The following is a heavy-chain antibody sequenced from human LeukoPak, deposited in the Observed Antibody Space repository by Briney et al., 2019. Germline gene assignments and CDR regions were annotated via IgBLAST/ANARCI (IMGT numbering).Heavy chain of an antibody. CDR2: IYYSGST. J-gene: IGHJ4*02. CDR1: GGSISSGDYY. CDR3: ARQRILWFGESDY. V-gene: IGHV4-30-4*08. D-gene: IGHD3-10*01. Sequence: SQTLSLTCTVSGGSISSGDYYWSWIRQPPGKGLEWIGYIYYSGSTYYNPSLKSRVTISVDTSKNQFSLKLSSVTAADTAVYYCARQRILWFGESDYWGQGTLVTVSS.